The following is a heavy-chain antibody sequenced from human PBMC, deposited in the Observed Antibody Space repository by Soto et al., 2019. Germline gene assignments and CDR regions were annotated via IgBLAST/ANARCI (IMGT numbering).Heavy chain of an antibody. J-gene: IGHJ5*02. Sequence: PGGSLRLSCAASGFTFSSYAMSWVRQAPGKGLEWVSAISGSGGSTYYADSVKGRFTISRDNSKNTLYLQMNSLRAEDTAVYYCAKDPLAIRGKEGKSNWFDPWGQGTLVTVSS. D-gene: IGHD3-9*01. CDR3: AKDPLAIRGKEGKSNWFDP. CDR2: ISGSGGST. CDR1: GFTFSSYA. V-gene: IGHV3-23*01.